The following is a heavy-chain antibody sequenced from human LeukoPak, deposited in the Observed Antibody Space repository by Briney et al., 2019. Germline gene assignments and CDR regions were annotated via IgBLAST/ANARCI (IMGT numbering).Heavy chain of an antibody. CDR2: ISGSGDIT. V-gene: IGHV3-23*01. CDR3: AKAPLPDQYHMDV. Sequence: GGSLRLSCAASGFTFSAYVMSWVRQAPGKGLEWVSSISGSGDITYYADSVKGRFTISRDNSRNTLHLQMNSLRAEDTALYYCAKAPLPDQYHMDVWGKGTTVTVSS. J-gene: IGHJ6*03. CDR1: GFTFSAYV.